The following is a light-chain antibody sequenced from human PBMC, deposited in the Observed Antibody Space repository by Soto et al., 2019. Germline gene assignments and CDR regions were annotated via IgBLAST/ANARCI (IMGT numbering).Light chain of an antibody. CDR2: RND. CDR3: AYWDDSLSGLI. Sequence: QSVLTQPPSPSGTPGQRVTISCSGSSSNIGANYVFWFQQLPGTAPNILIYRNDQRPSGVPARFSGSKSSTSASLAIRVLRDEDEAYYYCAYWDDSLSGLIFGGGTKVTVL. V-gene: IGLV1-47*01. CDR1: SSNIGANY. J-gene: IGLJ2*01.